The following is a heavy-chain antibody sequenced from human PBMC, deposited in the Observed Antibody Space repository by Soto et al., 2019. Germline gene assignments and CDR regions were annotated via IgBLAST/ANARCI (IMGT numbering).Heavy chain of an antibody. Sequence: GGSLRLSCAASGFTFSSYGMHWVRQAPGKGLEWVAVISYDGSNKYYADSVKGRFTISRDNSKNTLYLQMNSLRAEDTAVYYCAKDTGDATVTSTYYYYGMDVWGQGTTVTVSS. J-gene: IGHJ6*02. D-gene: IGHD4-17*01. V-gene: IGHV3-30*18. CDR1: GFTFSSYG. CDR3: AKDTGDATVTSTYYYYGMDV. CDR2: ISYDGSNK.